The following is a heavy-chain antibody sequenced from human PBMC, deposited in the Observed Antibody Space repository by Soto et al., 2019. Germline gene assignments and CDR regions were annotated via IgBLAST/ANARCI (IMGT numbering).Heavy chain of an antibody. V-gene: IGHV1-69*01. D-gene: IGHD1-26*01. CDR1: VGTFSSFT. J-gene: IGHJ6*02. Sequence: QVKLVQSVAEVKKPGSSVKVSCKASVGTFSSFTINWVRQAPGQGLEWMGGIIPIYGTANYAQKFQGRVTITADASTRTAYMELSSLRSEDTAVYYCAKDRRADWESYYYYAMDVWGQGTTVTVSS. CDR2: IIPIYGTA. CDR3: AKDRRADWESYYYYAMDV.